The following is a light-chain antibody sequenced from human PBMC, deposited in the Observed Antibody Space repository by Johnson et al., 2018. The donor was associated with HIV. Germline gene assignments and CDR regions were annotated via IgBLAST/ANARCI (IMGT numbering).Light chain of an antibody. Sequence: QSVLTQPPSVSAAPGQKVTISCSGSSSNIGNNYVSWYQQLPGTAPKPLVYENVKRPSGIPDRFSGSKSGTSATLGITGLQTVDEADYYCGTWDSSLSAYVFGTGTKVTVL. CDR2: ENV. J-gene: IGLJ1*01. CDR3: GTWDSSLSAYV. CDR1: SSNIGNNY. V-gene: IGLV1-51*02.